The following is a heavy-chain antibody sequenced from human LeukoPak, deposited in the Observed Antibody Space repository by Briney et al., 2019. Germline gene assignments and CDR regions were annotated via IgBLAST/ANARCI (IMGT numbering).Heavy chain of an antibody. D-gene: IGHD3-3*01. V-gene: IGHV4-39*01. Sequence: SETLSLTCTVSGGSISSSSYYWGWIRQPPGKGLEWIGSIYYSGSTYYNPSLKSRVTISVDTSKNQFSLKLSSVTAADTAVYYCARREVIMSYYFDSWDQGTLVTVSS. CDR3: ARREVIMSYYFDS. CDR1: GGSISSSSYY. CDR2: IYYSGST. J-gene: IGHJ4*02.